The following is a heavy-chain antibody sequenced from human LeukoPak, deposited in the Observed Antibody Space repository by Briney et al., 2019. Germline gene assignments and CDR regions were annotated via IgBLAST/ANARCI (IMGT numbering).Heavy chain of an antibody. CDR3: ARDSTYWYFDL. V-gene: IGHV3-33*01. CDR1: GFTFSTYA. J-gene: IGHJ2*01. CDR2: IWYDESNK. D-gene: IGHD2/OR15-2a*01. Sequence: GGSLRLSCVASGFTFSTYAMHWVRQAPGQGLEWVAVIWYDESNKYYADSVKGRFTISRDNSKNTLYMQMNSLRVEDTAVYYCARDSTYWYFDLWGRGTLVTVSS.